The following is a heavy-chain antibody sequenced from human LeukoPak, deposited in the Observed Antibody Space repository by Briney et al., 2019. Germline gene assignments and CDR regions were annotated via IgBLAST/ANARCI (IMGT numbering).Heavy chain of an antibody. Sequence: GASVKVSCKASGYTFTSYGISWVRQAPGQGLEWMGWISAYNGNTNYAQKLQGRVTMTTDTSTSTAYMELRSLRSDDTAVYYCARASRLGIFGVVIPRPYNWFDPWGQGTLVTVSS. CDR1: GYTFTSYG. D-gene: IGHD3-3*01. V-gene: IGHV1-18*01. J-gene: IGHJ5*02. CDR3: ARASRLGIFGVVIPRPYNWFDP. CDR2: ISAYNGNT.